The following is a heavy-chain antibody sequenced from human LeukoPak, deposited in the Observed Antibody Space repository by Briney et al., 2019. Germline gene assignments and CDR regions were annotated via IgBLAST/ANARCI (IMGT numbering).Heavy chain of an antibody. CDR2: IYYSGST. D-gene: IGHD3-10*01. J-gene: IGHJ5*02. CDR3: ARRYYYGSENWFDP. Sequence: SETLSLTCTVSGGSISSYYWSWIGQPPGKGLEWIGYIYYSGSTNYNPSLKSRVTISVDTSKNQFSLKLSSVTAADTAVYYCARRYYYGSENWFDPWGQGTLVTVSS. CDR1: GGSISSYY. V-gene: IGHV4-59*08.